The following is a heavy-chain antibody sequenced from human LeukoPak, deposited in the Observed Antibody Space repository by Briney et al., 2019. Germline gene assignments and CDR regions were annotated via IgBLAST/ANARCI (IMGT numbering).Heavy chain of an antibody. CDR3: ARSLTSRITIFGGVSGNWFDP. CDR2: IHYSGST. D-gene: IGHD3-3*01. CDR1: GASISSHY. Sequence: PSETLSLTCSVSGASISSHYWSWIRQPPGKGLEWIGYIHYSGSTNCNPSLKSRVTISLDTSKNQFSLKLTSVTAADTAVYYCARSLTSRITIFGGVSGNWFDPWGQGTPVTVSS. J-gene: IGHJ5*02. V-gene: IGHV4-59*11.